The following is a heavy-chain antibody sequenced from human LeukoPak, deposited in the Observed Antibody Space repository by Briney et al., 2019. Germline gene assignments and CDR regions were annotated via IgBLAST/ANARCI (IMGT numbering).Heavy chain of an antibody. CDR1: RGSISSRSHH. V-gene: IGHV4-39*02. CDR3: AREGWGYNDGRGSFDF. D-gene: IGHD3-22*01. Sequence: SETLSLTCTVSRGSISSRSHHWGWIRDPPGKGLEWIGNIYYSGSTFYNPSLKSPVPLSVDPSQEHFSLTLSPVTAADTAVYYCAREGWGYNDGRGSFDFWGQGTLVTVSS. CDR2: IYYSGST. J-gene: IGHJ4*02.